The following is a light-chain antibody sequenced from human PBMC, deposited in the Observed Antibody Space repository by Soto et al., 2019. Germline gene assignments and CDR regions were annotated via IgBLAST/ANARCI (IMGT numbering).Light chain of an antibody. CDR1: QVIRNY. V-gene: IGKV1-27*01. J-gene: IGKJ4*01. CDR3: QKYNSAHLP. Sequence: DIQMTQSPSSLSASVGDRVTITCRASQVIRNYLAWYQQKPGKVPKLLIYAASTLQSGVPSRFSGSGSGTDFTLTISSLQPEDVATYYCQKYNSAHLPLGGGTKVEIK. CDR2: AAS.